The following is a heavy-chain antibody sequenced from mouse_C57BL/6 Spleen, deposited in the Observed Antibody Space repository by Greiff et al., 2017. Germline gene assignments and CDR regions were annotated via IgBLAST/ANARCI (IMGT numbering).Heavy chain of an antibody. CDR1: GYAFSSSW. Sequence: QVQLQQSGPELVKPGASVKIPCKASGYAFSSSWMNWVKQRPGKGLEWIGRIYPGDGDTNYNGKFKGKATLTADKSSSTAYMQLSSLTSEDSAVYFFAGYYFDYWGQGTTLTVSS. CDR2: IYPGDGDT. J-gene: IGHJ2*01. V-gene: IGHV1-82*01. CDR3: AGYYFDY.